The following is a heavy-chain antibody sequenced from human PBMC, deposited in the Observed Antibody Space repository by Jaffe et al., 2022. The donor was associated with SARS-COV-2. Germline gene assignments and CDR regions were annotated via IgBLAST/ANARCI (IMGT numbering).Heavy chain of an antibody. CDR2: IKQDGSEK. V-gene: IGHV3-7*03. CDR1: GFTFSSYW. J-gene: IGHJ6*02. D-gene: IGHD3-10*01. CDR3: ARDFRVRGVTFWYYYYYGMDV. Sequence: EVQLVESGGGLVQPGGSLRLSCAASGFTFSSYWMSWVRQAPGKGLEWVANIKQDGSEKYYVDSVKGRFTISRDNAKNSLYLQMNSLRAEDTAVYYCARDFRVRGVTFWYYYYYGMDVWGQGTTVTVSS.